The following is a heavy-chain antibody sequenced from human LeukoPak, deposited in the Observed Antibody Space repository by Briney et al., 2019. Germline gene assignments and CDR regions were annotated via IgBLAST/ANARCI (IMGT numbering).Heavy chain of an antibody. V-gene: IGHV3-21*01. CDR3: ASRGDSSSWYTAYSMDV. D-gene: IGHD6-13*01. CDR1: GSTFSSYS. Sequence: GGSLRLSCAASGSTFSSYSMNWVRQAPGKGLEWVSSISSSSSYIYYADSVKGRFTISRDNAKNSLYLQMNSLRAEDTAVYYCASRGDSSSWYTAYSMDVWGKGTTVTVSS. CDR2: ISSSSSYI. J-gene: IGHJ6*04.